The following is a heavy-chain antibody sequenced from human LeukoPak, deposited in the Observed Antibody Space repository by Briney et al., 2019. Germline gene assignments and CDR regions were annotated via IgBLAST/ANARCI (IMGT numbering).Heavy chain of an antibody. D-gene: IGHD3-22*01. CDR2: IIPISGTT. V-gene: IGHV1-69*13. CDR1: GYTFSVYY. CDR3: ARVVVVITNDISDI. Sequence: SVKVSCKPSGYTFSVYYIHWVRQAPRQGLEWMGGIIPISGTTKYAQKFQGRVTITADESTSTAYMELSSLRSEDTAMYYCARVVVVITNDISDIWGQGTMVIVSS. J-gene: IGHJ3*02.